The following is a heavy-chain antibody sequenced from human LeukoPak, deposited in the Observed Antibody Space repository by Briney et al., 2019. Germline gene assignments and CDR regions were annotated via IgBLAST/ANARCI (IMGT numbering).Heavy chain of an antibody. CDR1: GFTFSSYA. V-gene: IGHV3-23*01. D-gene: IGHD3-10*01. Sequence: GGSLRLSCAASGFTFSSYAMSWVPQAPGKGLEWVSAISGSGGSTDYTDPVKGRFTISRDNSKNTLYLQMNSLRAEDTAVYYCAKLHTVQLRLWFGELLSYFQHWGQGTLVTVSS. CDR2: ISGSGGST. J-gene: IGHJ1*01. CDR3: AKLHTVQLRLWFGELLSYFQH.